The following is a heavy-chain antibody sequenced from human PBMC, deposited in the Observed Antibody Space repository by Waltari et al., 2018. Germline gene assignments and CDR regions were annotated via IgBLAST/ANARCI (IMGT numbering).Heavy chain of an antibody. J-gene: IGHJ6*03. CDR1: GDSISGSYY. D-gene: IGHD2-21*01. V-gene: IGHV4-61*09. Sequence: QLQLQQSGPGLVKPSQTLSLACSLSGDSISGSYYWNWVRQTAGEGLEGLGYIYSSGSTKYNPSLQSRATISIVNKTQFSLKLAAVTAADTAVYYCARSDVVVAPARNNYYFPMEVWGQGTTVTVSS. CDR3: ARSDVVVAPARNNYYFPMEV. CDR2: IYSSGST.